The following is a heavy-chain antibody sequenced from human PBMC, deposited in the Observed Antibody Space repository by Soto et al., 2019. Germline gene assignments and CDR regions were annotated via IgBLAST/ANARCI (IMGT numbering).Heavy chain of an antibody. Sequence: ASVKVFCKASGYTFTSYGISWVRQAPGQGLEWMGWISAYNGNTNYAQKLQGRVTMTTDTSTSTAYMELRSLRSDDTAVYYCAREVLLGYCGGDCYSDYWGQGTLVTVSS. J-gene: IGHJ4*02. CDR3: AREVLLGYCGGDCYSDY. V-gene: IGHV1-18*01. CDR2: ISAYNGNT. CDR1: GYTFTSYG. D-gene: IGHD2-21*02.